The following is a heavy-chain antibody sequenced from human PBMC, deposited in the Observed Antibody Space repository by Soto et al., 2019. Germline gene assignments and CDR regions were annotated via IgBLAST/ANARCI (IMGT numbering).Heavy chain of an antibody. Sequence: SETLSLTCTVSGGSISSSSYYWGWIRQPPGEGLEWIGSIYYSGSTYYNPSLKSRVTISVDTSKNQFSLKLSSVTAADTAVYYCASFRSSGYQNWGQGTLVTVSS. CDR2: IYYSGST. CDR3: ASFRSSGYQN. D-gene: IGHD3-22*01. CDR1: GGSISSSSYY. V-gene: IGHV4-39*01. J-gene: IGHJ4*02.